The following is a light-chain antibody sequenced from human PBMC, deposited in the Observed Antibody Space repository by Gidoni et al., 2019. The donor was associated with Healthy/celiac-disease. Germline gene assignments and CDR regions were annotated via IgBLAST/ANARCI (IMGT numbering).Light chain of an antibody. CDR1: QGSSSY. CDR2: NAS. V-gene: IGKV1-27*01. J-gene: IGKJ2*01. Sequence: DIQLTQSPSSLSASVGDRLTITCRVSQGSSSYLNWYRQKPGKVPKILIYNASNMQSGVPSRCSGGGCWTDFTLTISSLQAEDVATYYGRRTYNNLPYTFGQGTKLEIK. CDR3: RRTYNNLPYT.